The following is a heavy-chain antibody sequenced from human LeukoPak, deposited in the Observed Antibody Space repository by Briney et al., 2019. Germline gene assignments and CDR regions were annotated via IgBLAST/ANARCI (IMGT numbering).Heavy chain of an antibody. CDR2: IYTSGST. V-gene: IGHV4-61*02. CDR1: GGSISSAKYF. D-gene: IGHD4-11*01. J-gene: IGHJ6*03. Sequence: PSETLSLTCTVSGGSISSAKYFWSWIRQPAGKGLEWIGRIYTSGSTNYNPSLKSRVTISVDTSKNQFSLTLNSVTAADTAVYHCASPSDYSDYYYYIDVWGKGTTVTVSS. CDR3: ASPSDYSDYYYYIDV.